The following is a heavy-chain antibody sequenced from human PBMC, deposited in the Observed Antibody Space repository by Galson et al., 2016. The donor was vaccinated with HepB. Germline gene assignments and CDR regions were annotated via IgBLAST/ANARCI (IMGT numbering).Heavy chain of an antibody. J-gene: IGHJ4*02. CDR2: IYFRGSS. CDR3: ARNPMTGAGYYFDS. Sequence: TLSLTCTVSGVSISSGGAYWTWIRQHPGKGLEWIGYIYFRGSSYYNPSLKSRVTMSVDTSQNQFSLKVDSVTAADTAVYYRARNPMTGAGYYFDSWGQGTLVAVSS. CDR1: GVSISSGGAY. D-gene: IGHD3-9*01. V-gene: IGHV4-31*03.